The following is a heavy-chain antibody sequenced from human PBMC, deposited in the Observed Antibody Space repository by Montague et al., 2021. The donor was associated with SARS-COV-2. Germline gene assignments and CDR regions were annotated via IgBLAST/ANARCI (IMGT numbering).Heavy chain of an antibody. CDR3: ARLRDIVVVPAAFDY. J-gene: IGHJ4*02. D-gene: IGHD2-2*01. CDR1: GGSISSSSYC. V-gene: IGHV4-39*01. Sequence: SETLSLTCTVSGGSISSSSYCWGWIRQPPGKGLEWIGSIYYSGSTYYNPSLKSRVTISVDTSKNQFSLKLSSVTAADTAVYYCARLRDIVVVPAAFDYWGQGTLVTVSS. CDR2: IYYSGST.